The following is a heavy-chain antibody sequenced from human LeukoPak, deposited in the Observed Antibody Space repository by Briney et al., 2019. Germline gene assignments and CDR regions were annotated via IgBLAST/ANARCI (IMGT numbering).Heavy chain of an antibody. CDR2: IYHDGTL. CDR3: ATAPILRGEGGEHYKYGMDV. J-gene: IGHJ6*02. Sequence: SETLSLTCAVSVGSISSGNWWTWVRQSPGKGLEWIGEIYHDGTLNYNPSLKSRVTISADSFKNHFSLKLTSVTAADTAVYYCATAPILRGEGGEHYKYGMDVWGQGTTVIVSS. CDR1: VGSISSGNW. V-gene: IGHV4-4*02. D-gene: IGHD2-2*02.